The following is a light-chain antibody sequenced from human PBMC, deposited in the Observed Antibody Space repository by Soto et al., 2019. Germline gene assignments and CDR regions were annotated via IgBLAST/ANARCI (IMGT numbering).Light chain of an antibody. CDR1: QSVSNNY. V-gene: IGKV3-20*01. CDR3: QQYGSSRPYS. CDR2: GSS. J-gene: IGKJ2*01. Sequence: EVVLTQSPGTLSLSPGERTTLSCSSSQSVSNNYFAWYQQKPGQSPRLLIFGSSDRATGIPDRFSGSGSGTDFTLSISRLEPEDFGVYYCQQYGSSRPYSFGQGTQLEIK.